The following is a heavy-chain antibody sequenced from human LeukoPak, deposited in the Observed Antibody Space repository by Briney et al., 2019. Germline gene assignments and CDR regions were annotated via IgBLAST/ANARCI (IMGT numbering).Heavy chain of an antibody. CDR3: AKVIPTAYTVC. CDR1: GFTFSDYS. Sequence: PGGSLRLSCSTAGFTFSDYSMTWVRQAPGKGLEWVSIITGSGLTTYYAESVKGRFTISRDNSKNTLYLQMSSLRAEDTAIYYCAKVIPTAYTVCWGQGTLVAVSS. CDR2: ITGSGLTT. J-gene: IGHJ4*02. D-gene: IGHD3-16*01. V-gene: IGHV3-23*01.